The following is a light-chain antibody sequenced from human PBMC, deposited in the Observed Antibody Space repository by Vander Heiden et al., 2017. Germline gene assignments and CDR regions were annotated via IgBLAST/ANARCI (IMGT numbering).Light chain of an antibody. Sequence: EMALTQSPGILSLSPGERATLTCRGSQSISSNSLVWYQQKRGQAPRVLIYGASSRATGIPDRFSGSGSGTDFTLTINGLEPEDFAVYYCQHYGSWTFGPWTNVEIK. CDR3: QHYGSWT. CDR1: QSISSNS. V-gene: IGKV3-20*01. J-gene: IGKJ1*01. CDR2: GAS.